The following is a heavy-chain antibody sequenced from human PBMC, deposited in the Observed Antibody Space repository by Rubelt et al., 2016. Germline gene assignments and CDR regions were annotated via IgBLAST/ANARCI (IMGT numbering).Heavy chain of an antibody. D-gene: IGHD6-13*01. J-gene: IGHJ4*02. CDR2: INAGNGNT. CDR1: GYTFTSYA. V-gene: IGHV1-3*01. CDR3: ARVLSSSSWYDY. Sequence: QVQLVQSGAEVKKPGASVKVSCKASGYTFTSYAMHWVRQAPGQRLEWMGWINAGNGNTNYAPKPQGRVPMTTDTSTSTAYMELRSLRSDDTAVYYCARVLSSSSWYDYWGQGTLVTVSS.